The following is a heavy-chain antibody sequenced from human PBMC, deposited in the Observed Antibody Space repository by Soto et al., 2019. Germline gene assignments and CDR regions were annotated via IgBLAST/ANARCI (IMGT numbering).Heavy chain of an antibody. D-gene: IGHD2-21*02. CDR1: GFTFSSYA. V-gene: IGHV3-30-3*01. Sequence: GGSLRLSCAASGFTFSSYAMHWVRQAPGKGLEWVAVISYDGSNKYYADSVKGRFTISRDNSKNTLYLQMNSLRAEDTAVYYCATRSGSVVVTARGDMYAFDIWGQGTMVTVSS. CDR3: ATRSGSVVVTARGDMYAFDI. J-gene: IGHJ3*02. CDR2: ISYDGSNK.